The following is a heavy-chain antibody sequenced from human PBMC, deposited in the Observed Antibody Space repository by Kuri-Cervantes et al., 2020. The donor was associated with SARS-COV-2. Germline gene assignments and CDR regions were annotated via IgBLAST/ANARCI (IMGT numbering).Heavy chain of an antibody. CDR1: GFTFSDYY. CDR3: AKGGEAAAVGAFDI. CDR2: ISSSSSTI. J-gene: IGHJ3*02. V-gene: IGHV3-11*01. Sequence: GGSLRLSCAASGFTFSDYYMSWIRQAPGKGLEWVSYISSSSSTIYYADSVKGRFTISRDNSKNTLYLQMNSLRAEDTAVYYCAKGGEAAAVGAFDIWGQGTMVTVSS. D-gene: IGHD6-13*01.